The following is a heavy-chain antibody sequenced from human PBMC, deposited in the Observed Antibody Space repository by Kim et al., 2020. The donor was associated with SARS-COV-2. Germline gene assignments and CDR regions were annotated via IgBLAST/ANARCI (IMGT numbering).Heavy chain of an antibody. J-gene: IGHJ5*02. Sequence: GRFTISRDNAKNSLYLQMNSLRAEDTAVYYCARGSTPYYDFWSGPPGVDPWGQGTLVTVSS. V-gene: IGHV3-48*03. D-gene: IGHD3-3*01. CDR3: ARGSTPYYDFWSGPPGVDP.